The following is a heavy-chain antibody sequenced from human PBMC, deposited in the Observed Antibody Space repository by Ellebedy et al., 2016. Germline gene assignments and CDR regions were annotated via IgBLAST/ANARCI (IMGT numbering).Heavy chain of an antibody. CDR3: AILTTDY. J-gene: IGHJ4*02. D-gene: IGHD1-1*01. CDR1: GGTFSRYA. CDR2: IIPIFRSG. Sequence: ASVKVSCKASGGTFSRYAISWVRQAPGQGLEWMGGIIPIFRSGHYAQKFQGIVTITADESTSTAYMELSGLRSEDTAVYYCAILTTDYWGQGTLVTVSS. V-gene: IGHV1-69*13.